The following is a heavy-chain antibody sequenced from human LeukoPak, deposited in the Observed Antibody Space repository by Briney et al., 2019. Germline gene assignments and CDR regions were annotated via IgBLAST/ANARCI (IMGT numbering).Heavy chain of an antibody. CDR1: GGSISRYN. Sequence: SETLSITCTDSGGSISRYNSSWIQQPPLKGLHSIGYIYYSGSTNYNPSLKSRVTISVDTSKNQFSLKLSSVTAADTAVYYCARQGPIYSSSWYNWFDPWGQGTLVTVSS. V-gene: IGHV4-59*08. CDR3: ARQGPIYSSSWYNWFDP. CDR2: IYYSGST. J-gene: IGHJ5*02. D-gene: IGHD6-13*01.